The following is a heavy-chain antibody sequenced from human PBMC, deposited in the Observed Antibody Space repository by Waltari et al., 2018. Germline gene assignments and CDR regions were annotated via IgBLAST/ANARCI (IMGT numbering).Heavy chain of an antibody. J-gene: IGHJ4*02. V-gene: IGHV3-48*03. CDR2: IRNSGSTI. CDR1: GFVFRSFD. D-gene: IGHD3-9*01. CDR3: ARHGIRLGLYYFDY. Sequence: EVKLVESGGGLVQPGGSLRLSCEASGFVFRSFDMNWVRQAPGKGREWIVQIRNSGSTIYDADSVKGRFSISRDNAKESLFLQMNSLRAEDTAVYYCARHGIRLGLYYFDYWGQGALVTVSS.